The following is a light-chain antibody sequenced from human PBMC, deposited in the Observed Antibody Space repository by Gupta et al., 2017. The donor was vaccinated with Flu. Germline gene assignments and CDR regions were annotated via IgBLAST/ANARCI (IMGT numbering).Light chain of an antibody. J-gene: IGLJ2*01. CDR2: EVN. V-gene: IGLV2-14*01. CDR1: TSDIGRYNY. Sequence: QSALTQPASVSGSPGQSITISCTGSTSDIGRYNYVSWYQQHPGKVPKLIMFEVNNRPSGVSNRFSGSKSGNTASLTISGHQAEDAAEYHCSSDSSYSTVTFGGGTKLTVL. CDR3: SSDSSYSTVT.